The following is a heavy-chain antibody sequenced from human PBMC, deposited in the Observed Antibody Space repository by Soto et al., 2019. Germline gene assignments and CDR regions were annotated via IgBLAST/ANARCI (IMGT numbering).Heavy chain of an antibody. D-gene: IGHD6-19*01. Sequence: ASVKVSCKASGYTFIGYEMHWVRQAPGQGLEWMGWMNPNSGGTKNAQKFQGRVTMTRDTSTSTVYMELSSLRSEDTAVYYCARVSKSSGWYYYGMDVWGQGTTVTVSS. CDR2: MNPNSGGT. V-gene: IGHV1-2*02. CDR3: ARVSKSSGWYYYGMDV. J-gene: IGHJ6*02. CDR1: GYTFIGYE.